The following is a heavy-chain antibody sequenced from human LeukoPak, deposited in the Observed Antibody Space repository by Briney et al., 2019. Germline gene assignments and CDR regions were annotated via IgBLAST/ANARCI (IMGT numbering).Heavy chain of an antibody. D-gene: IGHD5-12*01. Sequence: PSETLSLTCAVYGGSFSGYYWSWIRQPPGKGLEWIGEINHSGSTNYNPSLKSRVTISVDTSKNQFSLKLSSVTAADTAVYYCARGTPSGYGLYYFDYWGQGTLVTVSS. V-gene: IGHV4-34*01. CDR3: ARGTPSGYGLYYFDY. J-gene: IGHJ4*02. CDR2: INHSGST. CDR1: GGSFSGYY.